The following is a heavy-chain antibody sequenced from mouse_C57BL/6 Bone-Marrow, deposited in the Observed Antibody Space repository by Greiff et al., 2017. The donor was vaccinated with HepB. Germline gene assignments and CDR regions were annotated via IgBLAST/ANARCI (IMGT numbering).Heavy chain of an antibody. Sequence: EVKLVESGGGLVQPKGSLKLSCAASGFSFNTYAMNWVRQAPGKGLEWVARIRSKSNNYATYYADSVKDRFTISRDDSESMLYLQMNNLKTEDTAMYYCVGYSNYYAMDYWGQGTSVTVSS. CDR1: GFSFNTYA. CDR2: IRSKSNNYAT. D-gene: IGHD2-5*01. V-gene: IGHV10-1*01. CDR3: VGYSNYYAMDY. J-gene: IGHJ4*01.